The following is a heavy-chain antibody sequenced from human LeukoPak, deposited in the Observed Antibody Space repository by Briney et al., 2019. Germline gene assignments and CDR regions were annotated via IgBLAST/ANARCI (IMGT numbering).Heavy chain of an antibody. CDR1: GGSISSGGYS. V-gene: IGHV4-30-4*07. CDR3: ARVSAGSGWPYYYYYYMDV. D-gene: IGHD6-19*01. J-gene: IGHJ6*03. CDR2: IYYSGST. Sequence: PSETLSLTCAVSGGSISSGGYSWSWIRQPPGKGLEWIGYIYYSGSTYYNPSLKSRVTISVDTSKNQFSLKLSSVTAADTAVYYCARVSAGSGWPYYYYYYMDVWGKGTTVTISS.